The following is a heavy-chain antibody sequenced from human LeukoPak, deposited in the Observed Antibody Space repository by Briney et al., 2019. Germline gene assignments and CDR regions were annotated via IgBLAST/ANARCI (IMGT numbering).Heavy chain of an antibody. CDR2: ISSSGTTI. D-gene: IGHD3-22*01. CDR1: GFRFSSYD. Sequence: PGGSLRLSCAASGFRFSSYDMNWVRQASGKGLEWVSYISSSGTTIYYADSVKGRFTISRDNAQNSLYLHMNSLRAEDTAVYYCARDHYYDSTFDYWGQGTLVTVSS. V-gene: IGHV3-48*03. J-gene: IGHJ4*02. CDR3: ARDHYYDSTFDY.